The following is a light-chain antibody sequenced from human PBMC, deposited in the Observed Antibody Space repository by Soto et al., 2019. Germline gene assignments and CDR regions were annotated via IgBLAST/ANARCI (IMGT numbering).Light chain of an antibody. CDR1: GTDVGGYNY. V-gene: IGLV2-14*01. Sequence: QSALTQPASVSGSPGQSVTISCTGTGTDVGGYNYVSWYQHHPGKAPKLMIYEVSNRPPGVSNRFSGSKSGNTASLSISGLQTEDEADYYCCSFTSRSTWLFGGGTQLTV. CDR3: CSFTSRSTWL. CDR2: EVS. J-gene: IGLJ3*02.